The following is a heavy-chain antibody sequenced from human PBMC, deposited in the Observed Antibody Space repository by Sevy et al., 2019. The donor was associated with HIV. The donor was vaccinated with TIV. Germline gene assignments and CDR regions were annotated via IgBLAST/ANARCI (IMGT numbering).Heavy chain of an antibody. CDR2: IHYTGST. V-gene: IGHV4-31*03. CDR1: GVSINSGGYY. J-gene: IGHJ3*02. CDR3: ARVRIVATTGDAFDI. Sequence: SETLSLTCTVSGVSINSGGYYWSWIRQHPGEGLEWIGHIHYTGSTYYNPALRSRVTISVDTSKNQFSLRLGSVTAADTAVYYCARVRIVATTGDAFDIWGQGTMVTVSS. D-gene: IGHD1-26*01.